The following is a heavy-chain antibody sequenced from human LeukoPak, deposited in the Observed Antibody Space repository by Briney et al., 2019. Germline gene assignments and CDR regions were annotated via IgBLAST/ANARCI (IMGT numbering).Heavy chain of an antibody. V-gene: IGHV4-34*01. D-gene: IGHD3-9*01. CDR3: ARGTNFDWLLYYYYGMDV. J-gene: IGHJ6*02. CDR2: INHSGST. CDR1: GGSFSVYY. Sequence: SSETLSLTCAVYGGSFSVYYWSWIRQPPGKGLEWIGEINHSGSTNYNPSLKSRVTISVDTSKNQFSLKLSSVTAADTAVYYCARGTNFDWLLYYYYGMDVWGQGTTVTVSS.